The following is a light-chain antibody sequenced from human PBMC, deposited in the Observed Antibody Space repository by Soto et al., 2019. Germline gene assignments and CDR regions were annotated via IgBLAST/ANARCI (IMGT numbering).Light chain of an antibody. J-gene: IGLJ3*02. Sequence: QSALTQPASVSGSPGQSITISCTGTSSDVGGYDYVSWYQQHPGKAPKLMIYGVSNRPLGVSNRFSGSKSGNTASLTISGLQAEDEADYYCSSYTNSITHVFGGGTKLTVL. CDR3: SSYTNSITHV. CDR1: SSDVGGYDY. V-gene: IGLV2-14*03. CDR2: GVS.